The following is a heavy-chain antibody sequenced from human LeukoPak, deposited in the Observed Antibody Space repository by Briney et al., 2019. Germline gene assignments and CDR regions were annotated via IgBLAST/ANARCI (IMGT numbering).Heavy chain of an antibody. Sequence: GGSLRLSCAASGFTFSSYAMSWVRQAPGKGVEWGSVICCSCGSSYYPCSVNGRFSISRDNSKNTLYLQMNSLRADDTAVYYCAKDFIAAAPTVLFDYWGQGTLVTVSS. J-gene: IGHJ4*02. CDR2: ICCSCGSS. CDR3: AKDFIAAAPTVLFDY. V-gene: IGHV3-23*01. D-gene: IGHD6-13*01. CDR1: GFTFSSYA.